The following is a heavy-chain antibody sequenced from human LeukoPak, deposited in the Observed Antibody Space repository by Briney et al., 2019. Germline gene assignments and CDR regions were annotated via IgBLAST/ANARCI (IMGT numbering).Heavy chain of an antibody. CDR2: IYYSGST. Sequence: SQTLSLTCTVSGGSISSGGYYWSWIRQPPGKGLEWIGYIYYSGSTNYNPSLKSRVTISVDTSKNQFSLKLSSVTAADTAVYYCARDHDSSGYYYPFDYWGQGTLVTVSS. D-gene: IGHD3-22*01. CDR3: ARDHDSSGYYYPFDY. CDR1: GGSISSGGYY. J-gene: IGHJ4*02. V-gene: IGHV4-61*08.